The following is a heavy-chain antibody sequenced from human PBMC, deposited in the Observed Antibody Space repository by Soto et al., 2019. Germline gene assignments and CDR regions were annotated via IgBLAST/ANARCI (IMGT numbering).Heavy chain of an antibody. Sequence: SVKVSCKASGGTFSSYTISWVRQAPGQGLEWMGRIIPILGIANYAQKFQGRVTITADKSTSTAYTELSSLRSEDTAVYYCARDRGLAVASMTFILWGQGTLVTVSS. CDR1: GGTFSSYT. J-gene: IGHJ4*02. V-gene: IGHV1-69*04. CDR2: IIPILGIA. CDR3: ARDRGLAVASMTFIL. D-gene: IGHD6-19*01.